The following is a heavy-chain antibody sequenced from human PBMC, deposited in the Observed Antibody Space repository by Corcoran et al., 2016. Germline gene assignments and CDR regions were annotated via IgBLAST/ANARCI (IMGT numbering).Heavy chain of an antibody. CDR1: GFTFSSYS. D-gene: IGHD3-3*01. J-gene: IGHJ6*02. Sequence: EVQLVESGGGLVQPGGSLRLSCAASGFTFSSYSMNWVRQAPGKGLEWVSYISSSSSTIYYADSVKGRFTISRDNAKNSLYLQMNSLRDEDTAVYYCARDKYDFWSGYLGGSGMDVWGQGTTVTVSS. CDR2: ISSSSSTI. CDR3: ARDKYDFWSGYLGGSGMDV. V-gene: IGHV3-48*02.